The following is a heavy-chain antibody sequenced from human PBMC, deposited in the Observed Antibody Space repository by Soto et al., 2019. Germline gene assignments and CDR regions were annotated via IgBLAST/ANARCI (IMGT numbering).Heavy chain of an antibody. V-gene: IGHV3-21*01. J-gene: IGHJ6*02. CDR3: ARTYCSSTSCYTHGMDV. D-gene: IGHD2-2*02. Sequence: GGSLRLSCAASGFTFSSYSMNWVRQAPGKGLEWVSSISSSSSYIYYADSVKGRFTISRDNAKNSLYLQMNSLRAEDTAVYYCARTYCSSTSCYTHGMDVWGQGTTVTVSS. CDR1: GFTFSSYS. CDR2: ISSSSSYI.